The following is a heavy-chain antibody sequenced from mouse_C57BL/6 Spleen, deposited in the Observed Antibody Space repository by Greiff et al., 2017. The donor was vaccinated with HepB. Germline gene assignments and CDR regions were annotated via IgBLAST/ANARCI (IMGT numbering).Heavy chain of an antibody. Sequence: DVMLVESGGGLVKPGGSLKISCAASGFTFSSYAMSWVRQTPEKSLEWVATISDGGSYTYYPDNVKGRFTISRDNAKNNLYLQMSHLKSEDTAMYYCASRYDGYYFAYWGQGTLVTVSA. D-gene: IGHD2-3*01. V-gene: IGHV5-4*03. CDR1: GFTFSSYA. J-gene: IGHJ3*01. CDR3: ASRYDGYYFAY. CDR2: ISDGGSYT.